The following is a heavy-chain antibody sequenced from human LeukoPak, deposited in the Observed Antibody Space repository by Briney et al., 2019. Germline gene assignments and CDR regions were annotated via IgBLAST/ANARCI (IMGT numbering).Heavy chain of an antibody. V-gene: IGHV1-2*02. J-gene: IGHJ6*02. CDR1: GYTFTGYY. D-gene: IGHD3-10*01. Sequence: ASVKVSCKASGYTFTGYYMHWVRQAPGQGLEWMGWINPNSGGTNYAQKFQGRVTMTRDTSISTAYMELSRLRSDDTAVYYCARDRSATMVRGAQPYYYYGMDVWGQGTTVTVSS. CDR3: ARDRSATMVRGAQPYYYYGMDV. CDR2: INPNSGGT.